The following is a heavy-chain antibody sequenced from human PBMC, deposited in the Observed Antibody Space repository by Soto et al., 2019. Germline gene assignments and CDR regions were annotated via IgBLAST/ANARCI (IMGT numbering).Heavy chain of an antibody. CDR1: GGTFSSYA. CDR2: IIPIFGTA. Sequence: QVQLVQSGAEVKKPGSSVKVSCKASGGTFSSYAISWVRQAPGQGLEWMGGIIPIFGTANYAQKFQGRVTSTADESTSTAYRELSSLRSEDTAVYYCARYIGYGDSWYFDLWGRGTLVTVSS. D-gene: IGHD5-12*01. J-gene: IGHJ2*01. V-gene: IGHV1-69*12. CDR3: ARYIGYGDSWYFDL.